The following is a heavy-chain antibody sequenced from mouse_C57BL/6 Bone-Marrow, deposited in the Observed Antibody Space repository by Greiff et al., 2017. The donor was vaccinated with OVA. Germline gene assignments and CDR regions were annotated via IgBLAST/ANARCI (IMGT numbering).Heavy chain of an antibody. Sequence: QVQLKQPGAELVMPGASVKLSCKASGYTFTSYWMHWVKQRPGQGLEWIGEIDPSDSYTNYNQKFKGKSTLTVDKSSSTAYMQLSSLTSEDSAVYYCARTLYWYFDVWGTGTTVTVSS. CDR1: GYTFTSYW. CDR2: IDPSDSYT. J-gene: IGHJ1*03. V-gene: IGHV1-69*01. CDR3: ARTLYWYFDV.